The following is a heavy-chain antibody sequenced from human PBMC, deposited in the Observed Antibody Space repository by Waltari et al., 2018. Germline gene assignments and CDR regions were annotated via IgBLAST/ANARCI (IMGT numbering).Heavy chain of an antibody. CDR3: ARDENSIYGMDV. CDR1: GFTFSSYG. V-gene: IGHV3-33*01. J-gene: IGHJ6*02. D-gene: IGHD1-7*01. Sequence: QVQLVESGGGVVQPGRSLRLSCAASGFTFSSYGMHWVRQAPGKGGEGGAVIWNDGSNKYDADSVKGRFTISRDNSKNTLDLQMNSLRAEDTAVYYCARDENSIYGMDVWGQGTTVIVSS. CDR2: IWNDGSNK.